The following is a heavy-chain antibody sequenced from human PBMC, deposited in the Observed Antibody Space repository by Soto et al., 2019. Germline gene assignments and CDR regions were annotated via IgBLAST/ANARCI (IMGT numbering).Heavy chain of an antibody. V-gene: IGHV1-18*01. J-gene: IGHJ6*02. CDR2: ISAYNGNT. CDR3: ARDQGSGYYTYYYYGMDV. D-gene: IGHD3-22*01. CDR1: GGTFSSYG. Sequence: ASVKVSCKASGGTFSSYGISWVRQAPGQGLEWMGWISAYNGNTNYAQKLQGRVTMTTDTSTSTAYMELRSLRSDDTAVYYCARDQGSGYYTYYYYGMDVWGQGTTVTVSS.